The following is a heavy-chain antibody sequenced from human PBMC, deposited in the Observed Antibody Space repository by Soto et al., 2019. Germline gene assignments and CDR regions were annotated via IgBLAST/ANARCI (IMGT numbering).Heavy chain of an antibody. J-gene: IGHJ4*02. CDR1: GFTFRSYS. V-gene: IGHV3-21*01. Sequence: EVQLVESGGGLVKPGGSLSLSCAASGFTFRSYSLNWARQAPGKGLEWVSSISSSSSYIYYADSVKGRFTISRDNAKNSLYLQMNSLRAEDTAVYYCASHPRDSSGYWYYFDYWGQGTLVTVSS. CDR3: ASHPRDSSGYWYYFDY. CDR2: ISSSSSYI. D-gene: IGHD3-22*01.